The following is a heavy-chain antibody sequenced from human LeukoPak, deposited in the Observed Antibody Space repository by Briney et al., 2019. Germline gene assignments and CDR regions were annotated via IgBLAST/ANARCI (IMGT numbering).Heavy chain of an antibody. V-gene: IGHV1-2*02. CDR1: GFTFTAYY. CDR3: ATYYDSGVHAFHI. Sequence: ASVKVSCKASGFTFTAYYIHWVRQAPGQGLEWMGYINPNTGGTFYAPNFQGRVTVTRDTSISTAYMDLHRLTSDDTAVYYCATYYDSGVHAFHIWGQGTMVTVSS. CDR2: INPNTGGT. D-gene: IGHD3-22*01. J-gene: IGHJ3*02.